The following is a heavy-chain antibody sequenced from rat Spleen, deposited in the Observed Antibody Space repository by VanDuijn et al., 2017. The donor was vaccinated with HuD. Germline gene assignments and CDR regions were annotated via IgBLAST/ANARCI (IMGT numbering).Heavy chain of an antibody. CDR3: TRAFNYPGIKGNLFAY. Sequence: EVQLVDSGGGLVQPGRSLKLSCAASGFTFSDYYMAWVRQAPKKGLEWVASISYKGNITYYGDSVKGRFPISRDNAKSTLYLQMNSLRSEDTATYYSTRAFNYPGIKGNLFAYWGQGTLVTVSS. D-gene: IGHD1-4*01. CDR2: ISYKGNIT. V-gene: IGHV5-22*01. J-gene: IGHJ3*01. CDR1: GFTFSDYY.